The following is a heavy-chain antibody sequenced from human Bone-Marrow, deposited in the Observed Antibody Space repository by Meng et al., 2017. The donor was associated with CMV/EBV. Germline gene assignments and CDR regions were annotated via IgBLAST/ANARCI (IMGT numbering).Heavy chain of an antibody. Sequence: GESLKISCAASGFTVSSNYMSWVRQAPGRGLEWVSYISRSGSTIYYADSVKGRFTISRDNAKNSLYLQMNSLRAENTAVYYCARGGGGYDYWGQGTLVTVSS. J-gene: IGHJ4*02. CDR2: ISRSGSTI. CDR3: ARGGGGYDY. CDR1: GFTVSSNY. D-gene: IGHD3-10*01. V-gene: IGHV3-11*04.